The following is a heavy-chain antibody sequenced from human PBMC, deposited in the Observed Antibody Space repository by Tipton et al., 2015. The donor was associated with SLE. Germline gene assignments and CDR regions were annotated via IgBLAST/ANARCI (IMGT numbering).Heavy chain of an antibody. CDR1: GGSLSSSTHY. V-gene: IGHV4-39*07. CDR3: ARGAPLGFDY. J-gene: IGHJ4*02. CDR2: IYYTGST. Sequence: TLSLTCTVSGGSLSSSTHYWGWIRQAPGKGLEWIGSIYYTGSTHYNPSLESRVTISVDTSKNQFSLRLSSVTAADTAVYYCARGAPLGFDYWGQGTLVTVSS.